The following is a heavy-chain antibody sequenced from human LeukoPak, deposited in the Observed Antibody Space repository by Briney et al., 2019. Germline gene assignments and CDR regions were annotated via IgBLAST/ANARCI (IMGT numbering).Heavy chain of an antibody. CDR1: GGSFSGYY. CDR2: INHSGST. V-gene: IGHV4-34*01. CDR3: ARSGPNYDFWSGYGY. Sequence: PSETLSLTCAVYGGSFSGYYWSWIRQPPGKGLEWIGEINHSGSTNYNPSLKSRVTISVDTSKNQFSLKLSSVTAADTAVYYCARSGPNYDFWSGYGYWGQGTLVTVSS. J-gene: IGHJ4*02. D-gene: IGHD3-3*01.